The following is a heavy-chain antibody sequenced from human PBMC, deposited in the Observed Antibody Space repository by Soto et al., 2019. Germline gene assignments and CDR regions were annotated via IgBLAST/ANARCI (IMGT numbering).Heavy chain of an antibody. V-gene: IGHV3-33*01. CDR2: IWYDGSNK. Sequence: QVQLVESGGGVVQPGRSLRLSCAASGFTFSSYGMHWVRQAPGKGLEWVAVIWYDGSNKYYADSVKGRFTISRDNSKNTLYMQMNSLRAEDTAVYYCARGTVHFDYWGQGTLVTVSS. J-gene: IGHJ4*02. CDR1: GFTFSSYG. D-gene: IGHD4-17*01. CDR3: ARGTVHFDY.